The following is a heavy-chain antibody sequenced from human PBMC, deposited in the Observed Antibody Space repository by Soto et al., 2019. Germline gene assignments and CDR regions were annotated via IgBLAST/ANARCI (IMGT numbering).Heavy chain of an antibody. CDR1: GFTFSSYG. Sequence: SGFTFSSYGIHWVRQAPGKGLEWVAVIWYDGSNKYHADSVKGRFTISRDNSENMLYLQMDSLRAEDTAIYYCAKTRDILVVAAAMDAFDIWGQGTMVTVSS. CDR3: AKTRDILVVAAAMDAFDI. J-gene: IGHJ3*02. V-gene: IGHV3-33*03. D-gene: IGHD2-15*01. CDR2: IWYDGSNK.